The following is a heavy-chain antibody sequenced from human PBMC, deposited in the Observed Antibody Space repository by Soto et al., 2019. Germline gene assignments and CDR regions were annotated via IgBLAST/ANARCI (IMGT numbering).Heavy chain of an antibody. CDR3: ARGVPDSGYDSYYYYYMDV. J-gene: IGHJ6*03. V-gene: IGHV4-34*01. CDR2: INHSGST. Sequence: SETLSLTCAVYGGSFSGYYWSWIRRPPGKGLEWIGEINHSGSTNYNPSLKSRVTISVDTSKNQFSLKLSSVTAADTAVYYCARGVPDSGYDSYYYYYMDVWGKGTTVTVSS. CDR1: GGSFSGYY. D-gene: IGHD5-12*01.